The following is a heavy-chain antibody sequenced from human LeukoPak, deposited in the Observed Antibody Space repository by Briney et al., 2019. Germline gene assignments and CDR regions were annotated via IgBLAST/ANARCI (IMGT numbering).Heavy chain of an antibody. V-gene: IGHV3-48*04. Sequence: GGSLRLSCAASGFTFSNYAKHWVRQAPGKGPEWVSYISFSVNTKYYGDSVKGRFTISRDNAKNSLYLHMDSLRAEDTAVYYCARGAYSSGWAYFDHWGQGTLVTVSS. CDR3: ARGAYSSGWAYFDH. CDR2: ISFSVNTK. D-gene: IGHD6-19*01. CDR1: GFTFSNYA. J-gene: IGHJ4*02.